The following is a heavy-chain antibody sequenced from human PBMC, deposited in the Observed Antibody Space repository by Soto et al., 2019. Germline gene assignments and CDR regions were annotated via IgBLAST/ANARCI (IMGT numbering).Heavy chain of an antibody. V-gene: IGHV3-30*18. Sequence: QVQLVESGGGVVQPGRSLRLSCAASGFTFSSYGMHWVRQAPGKGLEWVAVISYDGSNKYYADSVKGRFTISRENSKNTLYLQMNSLRAEDTAVYYCANWVRDGYNYDYYYGMDVWGQGTTFTVSS. D-gene: IGHD5-12*01. J-gene: IGHJ6*02. CDR1: GFTFSSYG. CDR3: ANWVRDGYNYDYYYGMDV. CDR2: ISYDGSNK.